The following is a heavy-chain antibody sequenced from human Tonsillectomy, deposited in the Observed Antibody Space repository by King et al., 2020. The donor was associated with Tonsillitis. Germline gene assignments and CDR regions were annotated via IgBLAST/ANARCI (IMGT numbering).Heavy chain of an antibody. CDR1: GFSFSTYS. CDR2: ISRSSSYI. D-gene: IGHD4/OR15-4a*01. J-gene: IGHJ3*02. Sequence: VQLVESGGGLVKPGGSLRLSCAASGFSFSTYSMNWVRQVPGKGLEWVSSISRSSSYIYYADSVKGRFTISRDNAKNSLFLQMNSLRAEDTAVYYCAREGYPEVLDAFDIWGQGTMVTVSS. V-gene: IGHV3-21*01. CDR3: AREGYPEVLDAFDI.